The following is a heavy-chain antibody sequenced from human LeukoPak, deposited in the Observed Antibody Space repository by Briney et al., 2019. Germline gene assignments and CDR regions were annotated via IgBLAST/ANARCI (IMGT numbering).Heavy chain of an antibody. D-gene: IGHD3-3*01. V-gene: IGHV1-2*02. Sequence: ASVKASCKASGYTFTGYYMHWVRQAPGQGLEWMGWINPNSGGTNYAQKFQGRVTMTRDTSISTAYMELGRLRSDDTAVYYCARDRIRFLEWFPLDYWGQGTLVTVSS. J-gene: IGHJ4*02. CDR3: ARDRIRFLEWFPLDY. CDR2: INPNSGGT. CDR1: GYTFTGYY.